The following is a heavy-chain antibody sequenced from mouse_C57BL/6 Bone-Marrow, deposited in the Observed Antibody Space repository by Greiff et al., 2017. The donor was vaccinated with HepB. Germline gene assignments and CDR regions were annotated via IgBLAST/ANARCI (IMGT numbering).Heavy chain of an antibody. D-gene: IGHD1-1*02. V-gene: IGHV1-63*01. CDR2: IYPGGGYT. J-gene: IGHJ1*03. CDR3: ARYGRAAYFDV. Sequence: QVQLKESGAELVRPGTSVKMSCKASGYTFTNYWIGWAKQRPGHGLEWIGDIYPGGGYTNYNEKFKGKATLTADKSSSTAYMQFSSLTSEDSAIYYCARYGRAAYFDVWGTGTTVTVSS. CDR1: GYTFTNYW.